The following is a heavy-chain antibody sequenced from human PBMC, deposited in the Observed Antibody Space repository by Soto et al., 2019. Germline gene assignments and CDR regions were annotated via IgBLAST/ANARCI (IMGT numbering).Heavy chain of an antibody. V-gene: IGHV6-1*01. J-gene: IGHJ5*02. CDR3: ARGTGYSSSWYPPRAVNWFDP. CDR2: TYYRSKWYN. Sequence: SHTLSLTCAISGDSVSSISAAWNWIRQSPSRGLEWLGRTYYRSKWYNDYAVSVKSRITINPDTSKNQFSLQLNSVTPEDTAVYYCARGTGYSSSWYPPRAVNWFDPWGQGTLVTVSS. D-gene: IGHD6-13*01. CDR1: GDSVSSISAA.